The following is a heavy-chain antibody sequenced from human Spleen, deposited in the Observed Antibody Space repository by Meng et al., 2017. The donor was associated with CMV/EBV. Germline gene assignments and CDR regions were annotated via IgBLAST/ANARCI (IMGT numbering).Heavy chain of an antibody. CDR3: ASQLYYDFWSGYLSHYYYGMDV. D-gene: IGHD3-3*01. V-gene: IGHV1-69*05. CDR2: IIPIFGTA. Sequence: SVKVSCKASGGTFSSYAISWVRQAPGQGLEWMGGIIPIFGTANYAQKFQGRVTITTDESTSTAYMELSSLRSEDTAVYYCASQLYYDFWSGYLSHYYYGMDVWGQGTTVTVSS. CDR1: GGTFSSYA. J-gene: IGHJ6*02.